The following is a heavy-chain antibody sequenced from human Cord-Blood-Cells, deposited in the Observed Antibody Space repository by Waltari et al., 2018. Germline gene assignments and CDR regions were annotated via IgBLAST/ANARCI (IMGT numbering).Heavy chain of an antibody. CDR3: ARALQGIDY. Sequence: EVQLVEIGGGLIQPGGSLGLSGEASGFTVRSNYMSWVRQAPGKGLEWVSVIYSGGSTYYADSVKGRFTISRDNSKNTLYLQMNSLRAEDTAVYYCARALQGIDYWGQGTLVTVSS. CDR1: GFTVRSNY. D-gene: IGHD3-10*01. CDR2: IYSGGST. V-gene: IGHV3-53*02. J-gene: IGHJ4*02.